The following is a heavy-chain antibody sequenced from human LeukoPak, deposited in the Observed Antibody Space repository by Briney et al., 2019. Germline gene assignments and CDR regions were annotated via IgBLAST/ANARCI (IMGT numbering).Heavy chain of an antibody. CDR3: AISGWHSPFDY. CDR1: GFTLSNYW. D-gene: IGHD6-19*01. J-gene: IGHJ4*02. V-gene: IGHV3-74*01. CDR2: INNYGGSI. Sequence: GGSLRLSCAASGFTLSNYWMHWVRQAPGKGLVWVSRINNYGGSINYADSVKGRFTISRDNAKNTLYLQMNSLRADDTAVYFCAISGWHSPFDYWGRGTLVTVSS.